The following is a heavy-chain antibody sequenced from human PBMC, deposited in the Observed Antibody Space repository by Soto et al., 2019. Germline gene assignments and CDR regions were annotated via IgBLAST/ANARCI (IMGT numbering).Heavy chain of an antibody. V-gene: IGHV4-31*03. D-gene: IGHD2-2*01. Sequence: QVQLQESGPGLVKPSQTLSLTCTVSGGSISSGGYYWSWIRQHPGKGLEWIGYIYYSGSTYYNPSLKSRVTISVDTSKNQFSLKLSSVTAADTAVYYCARSLCSSTSCYSSYFDYWGQGPLVTVSS. CDR3: ARSLCSSTSCYSSYFDY. J-gene: IGHJ4*02. CDR2: IYYSGST. CDR1: GGSISSGGYY.